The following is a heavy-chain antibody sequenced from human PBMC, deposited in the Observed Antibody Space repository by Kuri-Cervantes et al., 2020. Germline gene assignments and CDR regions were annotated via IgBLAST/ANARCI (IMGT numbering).Heavy chain of an antibody. CDR2: IYYSGST. Sequence: ESLKISCTVSGGSISSYYWSWIRQPPGKGLEWIGYIYYSGSTNYNPSLKSRVTISVDTSKNQFSLKLSSVTAADTPVYYCASVRLGKKSYYYYGIDVWGQGTTVTVSS. CDR1: GGSISSYY. V-gene: IGHV4-59*01. D-gene: IGHD3-16*01. J-gene: IGHJ6*02. CDR3: ASVRLGKKSYYYYGIDV.